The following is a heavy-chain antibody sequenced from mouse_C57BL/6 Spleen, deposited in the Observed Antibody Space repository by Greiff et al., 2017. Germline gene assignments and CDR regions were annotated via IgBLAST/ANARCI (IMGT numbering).Heavy chain of an antibody. D-gene: IGHD1-2*01. V-gene: IGHV1-76*01. CDR2: IYPGRGNT. J-gene: IGHJ2*01. CDR3: ARSLRDYFDY. CDR1: GYTFTAYY. Sequence: VQLQQSGAELVRPGASVKLSCKASGYTFTAYYINWVKQRPGQGLEWIARIYPGRGNTYYNEKFMGKPTLTADKSSSPAYMQISSLPSEAAAVYFCARSLRDYFDYWGQGTTLTVSS.